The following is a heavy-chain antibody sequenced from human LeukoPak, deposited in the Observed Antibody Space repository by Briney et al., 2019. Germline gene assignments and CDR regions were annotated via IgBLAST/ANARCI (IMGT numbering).Heavy chain of an antibody. CDR2: MNPNSGVT. Sequence: ASVKVSCKASGYTFTIYDFNWLRQATGQGPEWMGWMNPNSGVTGYAQKFQGRVTMTRDTSISTAYMELSRLRSDDTAVYYCARVDYGGRTDYWGQGTLVTVSS. J-gene: IGHJ4*02. CDR1: GYTFTIYD. V-gene: IGHV1-8*01. CDR3: ARVDYGGRTDY. D-gene: IGHD4-23*01.